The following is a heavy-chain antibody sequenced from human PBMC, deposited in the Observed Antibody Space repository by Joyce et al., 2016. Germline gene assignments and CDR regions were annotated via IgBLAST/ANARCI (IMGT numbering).Heavy chain of an antibody. CDR2: IIPMLKMT. CDR1: GGSFNKYT. D-gene: IGHD4-11*01. CDR3: AETFNYPHHDGMDV. V-gene: IGHV1-69*02. Sequence: QVHLVQSGAEVKKSGSSVRVSCKPSGGSFNKYTVSWVRQAPGQGLAWMGRIIPMLKMTNYAQEFQGTGTITADTSTTTAYMQLTGLGFDDTAVYFCAETFNYPHHDGMDVWGQGTTVTVSS. J-gene: IGHJ6*02.